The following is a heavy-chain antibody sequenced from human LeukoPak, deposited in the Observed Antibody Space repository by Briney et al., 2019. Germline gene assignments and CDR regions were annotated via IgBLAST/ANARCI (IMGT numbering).Heavy chain of an antibody. CDR3: ARVSYDFWSGYLFAPQRASWFDP. J-gene: IGHJ5*02. CDR1: GYTFTSYD. Sequence: GASVKVSCKASGYTFTSYDINWVRQATGQGLEWMGWMNPNSGNTGYAQKFQGRVTMTRNTSLSTAYMELSSLRSEDTAVYYCARVSYDFWSGYLFAPQRASWFDPWGQGTLVTVSS. D-gene: IGHD3-3*01. V-gene: IGHV1-8*01. CDR2: MNPNSGNT.